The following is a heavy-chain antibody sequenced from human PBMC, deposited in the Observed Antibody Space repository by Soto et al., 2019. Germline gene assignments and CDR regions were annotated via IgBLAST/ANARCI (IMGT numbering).Heavy chain of an antibody. D-gene: IGHD2-15*01. CDR2: IYHSGRA. Sequence: QVQLQESGPGLVKPSGTLSLTCAVSSDSISTNYWWSWVRQPPGKGLEWIGEIYHSGRANYNPSLKSRVTITVDKSKNQFSLKLNSVTAADTAVYYCERGWEVGYKLTFANWFDPWGQGTLVTVSS. CDR1: SDSISTNYW. V-gene: IGHV4-4*02. J-gene: IGHJ5*02. CDR3: ERGWEVGYKLTFANWFDP.